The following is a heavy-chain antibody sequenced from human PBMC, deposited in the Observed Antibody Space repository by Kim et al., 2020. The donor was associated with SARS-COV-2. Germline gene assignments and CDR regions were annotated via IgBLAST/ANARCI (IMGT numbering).Heavy chain of an antibody. Sequence: GGSLRLSCAASGFTFSSYAMSWVRQAPGKGLEWVSAISGSGGSTYYADSVKGRFTISRDNSKNTLYLQMNSLRAEDTAVYYCAKVWPPTQGQIQHGSGSHGVYGMDVWGQGTTVTVSS. CDR1: GFTFSSYA. D-gene: IGHD3-10*01. V-gene: IGHV3-23*01. CDR3: AKVWPPTQGQIQHGSGSHGVYGMDV. J-gene: IGHJ6*02. CDR2: ISGSGGST.